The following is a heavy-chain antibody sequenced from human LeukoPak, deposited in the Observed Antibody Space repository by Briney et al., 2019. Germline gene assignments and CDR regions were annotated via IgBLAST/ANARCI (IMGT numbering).Heavy chain of an antibody. CDR2: IKEDGSEK. D-gene: IGHD3-9*01. Sequence: GGSLRLSCVASGFTFSSYWMSWVRQAPGKGLEWVANIKEDGSEKYYVDSVRGRFTLSRDNAENSLYLQMNSLRAEDTAVYYCARDHHDVLTGYYSNYYNYYYMDVWGKGTTVAVSS. V-gene: IGHV3-7*01. CDR3: ARDHHDVLTGYYSNYYNYYYMDV. J-gene: IGHJ6*03. CDR1: GFTFSSYW.